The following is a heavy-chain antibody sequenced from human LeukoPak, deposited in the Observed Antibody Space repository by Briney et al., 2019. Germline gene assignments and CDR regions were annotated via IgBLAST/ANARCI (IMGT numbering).Heavy chain of an antibody. V-gene: IGHV4-34*01. Sequence: SETLSLTCAVYGGSFSGYYWSWIRQPPGKGLEWIGEINHSGSTNYNPSLKSRVTISVDTSKNQFSLKLSSVTAADTAVYYCARRFCSSTKGCVDDIDYWGQGTLVTVSS. CDR2: INHSGST. CDR3: ARRFCSSTKGCVDDIDY. J-gene: IGHJ4*02. D-gene: IGHD2-2*01. CDR1: GGSFSGYY.